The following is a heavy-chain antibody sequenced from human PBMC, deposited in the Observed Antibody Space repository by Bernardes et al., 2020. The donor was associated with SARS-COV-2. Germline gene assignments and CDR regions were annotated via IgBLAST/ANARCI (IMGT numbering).Heavy chain of an antibody. J-gene: IGHJ4*02. CDR3: AKGAPRGHYDFWRGYTTVHFDY. CDR2: ISGSGGST. V-gene: IGHV3-23*01. D-gene: IGHD3-3*01. Sequence: GGSLRLSCAASGFTFSSYAMSWVRQAPGKGLERVSAISGSGGSTYYADSVKGRFTISRDNSKNTLYLQMNSLRAEDTAVYYCAKGAPRGHYDFWRGYTTVHFDYWGQGTLVTVSS. CDR1: GFTFSSYA.